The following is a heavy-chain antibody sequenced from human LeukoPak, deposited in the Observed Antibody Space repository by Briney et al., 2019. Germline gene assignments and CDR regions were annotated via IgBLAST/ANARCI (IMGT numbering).Heavy chain of an antibody. Sequence: SQTLSLTCAISGDSVSSNSAAWNWIRQSPSRGLEWLGRTYYRSKWYNDYAVSVKSRITINPDTSKNQFSLQLNSVTPEDTAVYYCARAGRGYSGYDHNYYYYGMDVWGQGTTVTVSS. J-gene: IGHJ6*02. CDR2: TYYRSKWYN. CDR3: ARAGRGYSGYDHNYYYYGMDV. D-gene: IGHD5-12*01. V-gene: IGHV6-1*01. CDR1: GDSVSSNSAA.